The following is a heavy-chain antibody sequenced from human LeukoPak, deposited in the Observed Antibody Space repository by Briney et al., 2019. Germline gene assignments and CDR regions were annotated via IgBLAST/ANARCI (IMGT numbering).Heavy chain of an antibody. V-gene: IGHV1-69*13. CDR1: GGTFSSYA. J-gene: IGHJ4*02. CDR3: ARGLRFLGGVLDY. D-gene: IGHD3-3*01. CDR2: IIPIFGTA. Sequence: GASVKVSCKASGGTFSSYAISWVRQAPGQGLEWMGGIIPIFGTANYAQKFQGRVTITADESTSTAYMELSSLRSEDTAVYYCARGLRFLGGVLDYWGQGTLVTVSS.